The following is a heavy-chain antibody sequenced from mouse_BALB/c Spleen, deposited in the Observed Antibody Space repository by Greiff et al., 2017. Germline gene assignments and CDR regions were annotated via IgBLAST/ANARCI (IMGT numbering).Heavy chain of an antibody. D-gene: IGHD2-4*01. CDR1: GFTFSSYA. Sequence: EVKLVESGGGLVKPGGSLKLSCAASGFTFSSYAMSWVRQTPEKRLEWVASISSGGSTYYPDSVKGRFTISRDNARNILYLQMSSLRSEDTAMYYCARHGDYDPFAYWGQGTLVTVSA. CDR3: ARHGDYDPFAY. V-gene: IGHV5-6-5*01. CDR2: ISSGGST. J-gene: IGHJ3*01.